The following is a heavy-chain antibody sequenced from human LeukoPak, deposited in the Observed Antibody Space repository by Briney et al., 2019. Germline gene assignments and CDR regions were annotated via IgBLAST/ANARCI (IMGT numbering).Heavy chain of an antibody. J-gene: IGHJ6*02. V-gene: IGHV4-38-2*02. Sequence: SETLSLTCTVSGYSISSGYYWGWIRQPPGKGLEWIGSIYHSGSTNYNPSLKSRVTISVDTSKNQFSLKLSSVTAADTAIYYCARADGYYYGMDVWGQGTTVTVSS. CDR3: ARADGYYYGMDV. CDR1: GYSISSGYY. D-gene: IGHD5-24*01. CDR2: IYHSGST.